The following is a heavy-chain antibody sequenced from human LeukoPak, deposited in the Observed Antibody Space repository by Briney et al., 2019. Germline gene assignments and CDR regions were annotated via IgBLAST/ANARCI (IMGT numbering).Heavy chain of an antibody. CDR3: AKGSGTSRPYYLDY. CDR1: GFTFGDYS. Sequence: PGGSLRLSCTASGFTFGDYSMTWVRQAPGKGLDWFSAISGSGDSTYYADSVKGRFTISRDSSKSTMYLQMTSLTAEDTAVYYCAKGSGTSRPYYLDYWGRGTLVTVSS. J-gene: IGHJ4*02. V-gene: IGHV3-23*01. D-gene: IGHD6-25*01. CDR2: ISGSGDST.